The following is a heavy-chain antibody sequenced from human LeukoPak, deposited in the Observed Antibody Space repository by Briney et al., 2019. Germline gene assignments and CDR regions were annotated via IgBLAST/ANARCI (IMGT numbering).Heavy chain of an antibody. CDR2: ISSSSTYI. D-gene: IGHD2-2*01. CDR1: GFTFSSYS. Sequence: EGSLRLSCAASGFTFSSYSMSWVRQAPGKGLEWVSSISSSSTYIYYADSVKGRFTISRDDAMNSLYLQMSSLRAEDTAVYYCASPDCGSTRCYGFDYWGQGTLVTVSS. CDR3: ASPDCGSTRCYGFDY. J-gene: IGHJ4*02. V-gene: IGHV3-21*01.